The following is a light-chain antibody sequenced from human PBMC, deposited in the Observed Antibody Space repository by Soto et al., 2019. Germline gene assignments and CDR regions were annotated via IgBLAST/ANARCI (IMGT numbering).Light chain of an antibody. J-gene: IGKJ1*01. CDR1: QSISSW. Sequence: DIQMTQSPSTLSASVGDRVTITCRASQSISSWLAWYQQKPGKAPKLLIYKASSLESWVPSRFSGSGSGTEFTLTISSLQPDDFATYYCQRYDNYSKTFGQGTKVEIK. CDR3: QRYDNYSKT. CDR2: KAS. V-gene: IGKV1-5*03.